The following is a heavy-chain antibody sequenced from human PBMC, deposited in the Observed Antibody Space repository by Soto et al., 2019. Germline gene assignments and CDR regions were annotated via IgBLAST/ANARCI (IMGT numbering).Heavy chain of an antibody. V-gene: IGHV3-23*01. CDR2: ISGGGYTA. D-gene: IGHD5-12*01. J-gene: IGHJ4*02. CDR3: AKAQGVATIKSNFDY. CDR1: GLSSRSHA. Sequence: EVQLLESGGGLVRPGGSLTISCVVSGLSSRSHAMYWVRQAPGRGLEWVAGISGGGYTAYYPDSVRGRFIISRDNSKNTVYLQIDHLRVDDTAVYYWAKAQGVATIKSNFDYWGQGTLVTVAS.